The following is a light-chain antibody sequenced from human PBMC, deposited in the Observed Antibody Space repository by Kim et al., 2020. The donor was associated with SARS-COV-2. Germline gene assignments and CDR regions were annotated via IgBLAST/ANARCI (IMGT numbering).Light chain of an antibody. V-gene: IGLV1-40*01. J-gene: IGLJ3*02. CDR2: GDN. CDR3: QSYDSSLSASV. CDR1: SSNIGAGFD. Sequence: QRVTISCTGSSSNIGAGFDVHWYQQPPGTSPKLLIYGDNDRPSGVPDRFSASKSGTSASLAITGLQPEDEADYFCQSYDSSLSASVFGGGTKLTVL.